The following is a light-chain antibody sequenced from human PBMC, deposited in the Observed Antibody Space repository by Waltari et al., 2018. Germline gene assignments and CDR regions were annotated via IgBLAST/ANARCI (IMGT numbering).Light chain of an antibody. CDR2: GAS. CDR1: QAIGHNF. J-gene: IGKJ4*01. V-gene: IGKV3-20*01. Sequence: IVLTQSPDTLSLSPGERAPLSCRASQAIGHNFLVGYQQKPGQAPRLLIHGASRRATGVPDRFSGSGSGTDFALTISRLEVEDFAVYYCEQYDGSVLTFGGGTKLEIK. CDR3: EQYDGSVLT.